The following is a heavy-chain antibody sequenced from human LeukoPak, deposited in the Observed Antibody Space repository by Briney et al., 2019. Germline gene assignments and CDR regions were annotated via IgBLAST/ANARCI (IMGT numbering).Heavy chain of an antibody. J-gene: IGHJ4*02. CDR3: AKVRLRFLEWPYFDY. CDR1: GFTFSSYT. Sequence: GGSLRLSCAASGFTFSSYTMNWVRQAPGKGLECLSYISSSGSTIYYADSVKGRFTISRDNSKNSLYLQMNSLRAEGTALYYCAKVRLRFLEWPYFDYWGQGTLVTVSS. V-gene: IGHV3-48*03. CDR2: ISSSGSTI. D-gene: IGHD3-3*01.